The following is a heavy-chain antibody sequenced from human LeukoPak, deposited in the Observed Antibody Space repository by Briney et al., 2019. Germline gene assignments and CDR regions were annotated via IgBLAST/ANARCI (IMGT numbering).Heavy chain of an antibody. CDR1: GYTFTGYY. V-gene: IGHV1-2*02. CDR2: INPNSGGT. J-gene: IGHJ6*03. D-gene: IGHD6-13*01. CDR3: ARDYPGYSSSWYYYYMDV. Sequence: GASVKVSCKASGYTFTGYYMHWVRQAPGQGLEWMGWINPNSGGTNYAQKFQGRVTMTRDTSISTAYMELSRLRSDDTAVYYCARDYPGYSSSWYYYYMDVWGKGTTVTVSS.